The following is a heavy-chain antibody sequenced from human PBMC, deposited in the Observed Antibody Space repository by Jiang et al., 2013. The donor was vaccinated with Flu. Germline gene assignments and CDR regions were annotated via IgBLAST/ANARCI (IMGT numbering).Heavy chain of an antibody. CDR2: ISAYNGNT. CDR3: ARDGLDFWSGYYNY. V-gene: IGHV1-18*01. D-gene: IGHD3-3*01. J-gene: IGHJ4*02. Sequence: MGWISAYNGNTNYAQKLQGRVTMTTDTSTSTAYMELRSLRSDDTAVYYCARDGLDFWSGYYNYWGQGTLVTVSS.